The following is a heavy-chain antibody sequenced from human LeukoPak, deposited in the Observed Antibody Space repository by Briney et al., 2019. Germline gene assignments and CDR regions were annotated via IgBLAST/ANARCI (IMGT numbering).Heavy chain of an antibody. CDR3: AREGESGYVWGSYRNFDY. J-gene: IGHJ4*02. D-gene: IGHD3-16*02. V-gene: IGHV3-23*01. Sequence: GGSLRLSCAASGFTFSNYATSWVRQAPGKGLEWVSGISAYGDSKYYADSVNGRFTISRDNSKNTLYLQMNSLRAEDAAVYYCAREGESGYVWGSYRNFDYWGQGTLVTVSS. CDR2: ISAYGDSK. CDR1: GFTFSNYA.